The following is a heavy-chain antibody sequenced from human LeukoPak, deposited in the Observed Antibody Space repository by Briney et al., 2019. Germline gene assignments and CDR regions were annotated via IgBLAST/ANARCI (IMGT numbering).Heavy chain of an antibody. Sequence: SETLSLTCAVYGGSFSGYYWSRIRQPPGKGLEWIGEINHSGSTNYNPSLKSRVTISVDTSKNQFSLKLSSVTAADTAVYYCARGRYDILTGYYRSHNWFDPWGQGTLVTVSP. D-gene: IGHD3-9*01. J-gene: IGHJ5*02. CDR1: GGSFSGYY. CDR3: ARGRYDILTGYYRSHNWFDP. V-gene: IGHV4-34*01. CDR2: INHSGST.